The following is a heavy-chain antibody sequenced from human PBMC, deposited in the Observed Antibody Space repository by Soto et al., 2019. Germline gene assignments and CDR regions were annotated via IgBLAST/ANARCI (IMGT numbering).Heavy chain of an antibody. V-gene: IGHV4-30-2*01. CDR3: ARGVSTAGYFDY. Sequence: PSETLSLTSAVSVASISSGGYSWSWLLHPPGKGLEWLGYIYHSGSTYYNPSLKSRVTISVDRSKNQFSLKLSSVTAADTAVYFCARGVSTAGYFDYWGQGTPVTVSS. CDR1: VASISSGGYS. J-gene: IGHJ4*02. CDR2: IYHSGST.